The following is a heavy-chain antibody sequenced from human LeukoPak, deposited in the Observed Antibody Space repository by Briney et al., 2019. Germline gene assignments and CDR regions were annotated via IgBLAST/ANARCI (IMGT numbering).Heavy chain of an antibody. Sequence: SETLSLTCTVSGGSISSYYWSWIRQPPGKGLEWIGYIYYSGSTNYNPSLKSRVTISVDTSRNQFSLKLSSATAADTAVYYCARHFPLDYDFWSGYYTDYYYGMDVWGQGTTVTVSS. V-gene: IGHV4-59*08. J-gene: IGHJ6*02. D-gene: IGHD3-3*01. CDR1: GGSISSYY. CDR3: ARHFPLDYDFWSGYYTDYYYGMDV. CDR2: IYYSGST.